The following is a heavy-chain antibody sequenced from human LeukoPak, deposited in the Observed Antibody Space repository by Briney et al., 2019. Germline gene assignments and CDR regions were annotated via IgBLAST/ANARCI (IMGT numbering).Heavy chain of an antibody. J-gene: IGHJ5*02. CDR1: GGSFSGYY. D-gene: IGHD2-21*01. CDR2: INHSGST. Sequence: SETLSLTCAVYGGSFSGYYWSWIRQPPGKGLEWIGEINHSGSTNYNPSLKSRVTISVDTSKNQFSLKLSSVTAADTAVYYCARVPSVVVIAIPNWFDLWGQGTLVTVSS. V-gene: IGHV4-34*01. CDR3: ARVPSVVVIAIPNWFDL.